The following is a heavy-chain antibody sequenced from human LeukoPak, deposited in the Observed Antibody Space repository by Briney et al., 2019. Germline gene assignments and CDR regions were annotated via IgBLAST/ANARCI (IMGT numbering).Heavy chain of an antibody. J-gene: IGHJ4*02. CDR1: GFTFSNAW. D-gene: IGHD4-23*01. V-gene: IGHV3-15*01. CDR2: IKSKIDGGTT. CDR3: TTDLRWEFPPLDY. Sequence: GGSLRLSCVASGFTFSNAWMSWVRQAPGKGLEWVGRIKSKIDGGTTDYAAHVKGRFTISREDSKNTLYLEMNSLKTEDTAVYYCTTDLRWEFPPLDYWGQGTLVTVSS.